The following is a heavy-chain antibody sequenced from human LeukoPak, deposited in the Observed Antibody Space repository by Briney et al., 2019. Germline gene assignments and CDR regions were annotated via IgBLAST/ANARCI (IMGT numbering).Heavy chain of an antibody. CDR1: GFTFSNYG. J-gene: IGHJ4*02. CDR2: IWYDGSNK. Sequence: GGSLRLSCAASGFTFSNYGMHWVRQAPGKGLEWVAVIWYDGSNKYYADSVKGRFTISRDNPKNMLYLQMNSLRAEDTAVYYCANNFDYWGQGTLVTVSS. V-gene: IGHV3-33*06. CDR3: ANNFDY.